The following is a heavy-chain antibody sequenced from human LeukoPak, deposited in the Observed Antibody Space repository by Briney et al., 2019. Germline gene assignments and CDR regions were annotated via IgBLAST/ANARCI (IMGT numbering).Heavy chain of an antibody. J-gene: IGHJ6*02. D-gene: IGHD6-13*01. CDR1: GYTFTSYG. CDR2: ISAYNGNT. CDR3: ARDSSRTEFEVALGYYYGMDV. V-gene: IGHV1-18*01. Sequence: ASVKVSCKASGYTFTSYGISWVRQAPGQGLEWMGWISAYNGNTNYAQKLQGRVTMTTDTSTSTAYMELRSLRSDDTAVYYCARDSSRTEFEVALGYYYGMDVWGQGTTVTVSS.